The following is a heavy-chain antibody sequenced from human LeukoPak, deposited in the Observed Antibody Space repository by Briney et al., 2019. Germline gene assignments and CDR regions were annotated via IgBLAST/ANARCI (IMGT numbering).Heavy chain of an antibody. V-gene: IGHV3-7*01. CDR3: AKVAGFLEWLLPDY. CDR1: GFTFTDYF. D-gene: IGHD3-3*01. CDR2: IKHNGGEK. J-gene: IGHJ4*02. Sequence: GGSLRLSCVASGFTFTDYFMSWVRQAPGKGLEWVASIKHNGGEKYYVDSVKGRFTISRDNAKNSLYLEMSSLRVEDTAVYYCAKVAGFLEWLLPDYWGQGTLVTVSS.